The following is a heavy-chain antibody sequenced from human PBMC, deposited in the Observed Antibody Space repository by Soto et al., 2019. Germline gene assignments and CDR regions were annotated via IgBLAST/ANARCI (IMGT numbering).Heavy chain of an antibody. D-gene: IGHD6-19*01. Sequence: QVQLQESGPGLVKPLETLSLTCAVSGGSISGYYCNWIRQPPGKGLEWIGYVSSSGSTKHTPSLKSRVTMSVDTSKNQFSLNLNSVTAADTAVYDCARYEFSSGWYDYFQYWGRGTLVAVSS. CDR2: VSSSGST. CDR3: ARYEFSSGWYDYFQY. J-gene: IGHJ4*02. CDR1: GGSISGYY. V-gene: IGHV4-59*08.